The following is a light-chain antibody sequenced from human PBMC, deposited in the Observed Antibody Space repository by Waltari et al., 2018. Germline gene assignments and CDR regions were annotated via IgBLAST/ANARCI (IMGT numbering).Light chain of an antibody. CDR3: QQYNNWPPEDT. J-gene: IGKJ2*01. CDR1: QSVSSN. Sequence: EIVMTQSPVTLSVSPGEGATLSCGASQSVSSNLAWYQHKPGQAPRLLIYGASTRATGIPARVSGSGSGTEFTLTISSLQSEDFAFYYCQQYNNWPPEDTFGQGTKLEIK. V-gene: IGKV3-15*01. CDR2: GAS.